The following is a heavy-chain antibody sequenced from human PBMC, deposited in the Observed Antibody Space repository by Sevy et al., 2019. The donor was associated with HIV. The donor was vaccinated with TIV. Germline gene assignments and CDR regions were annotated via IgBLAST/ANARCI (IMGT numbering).Heavy chain of an antibody. CDR1: GFTFTDFY. Sequence: GGTLRLSCAASGFTFTDFYMAWIRQAPGKGLEWVSHIGPNGDFMNYADSMTGRFTISRDNAKNSLFRQMNSLGDDDTALYYCAKEIFTTSGAAFDIWGQGTTVTVSS. CDR3: AKEIFTTSGAAFDI. CDR2: IGPNGDFM. D-gene: IGHD3-22*01. J-gene: IGHJ3*02. V-gene: IGHV3-11*01.